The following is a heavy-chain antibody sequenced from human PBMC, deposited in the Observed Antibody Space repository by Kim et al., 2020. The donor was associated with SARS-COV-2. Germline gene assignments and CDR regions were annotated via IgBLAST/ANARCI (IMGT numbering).Heavy chain of an antibody. D-gene: IGHD2-21*02. Sequence: ASVKVSCKASGYTFTGYYMHWVRQAPGQGLEWMGRINPNSGGTNYAQKFQGRVTMTRDTSISTAYMELSRLRSDDTAVYYCASPVSLSAYCGGDCSARYYYYGMDVWGQGTTVTVSS. CDR2: INPNSGGT. CDR3: ASPVSLSAYCGGDCSARYYYYGMDV. V-gene: IGHV1-2*06. J-gene: IGHJ6*02. CDR1: GYTFTGYY.